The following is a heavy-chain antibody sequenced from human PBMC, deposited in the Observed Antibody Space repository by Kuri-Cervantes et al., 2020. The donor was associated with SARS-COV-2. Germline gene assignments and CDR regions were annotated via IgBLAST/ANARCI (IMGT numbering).Heavy chain of an antibody. V-gene: IGHV3-23*01. D-gene: IGHD6-19*01. CDR1: GFTFSDYY. CDR2: ISGSGGST. J-gene: IGHJ3*02. CDR3: AKIWLDDAFDI. Sequence: GESLKISCAASGFTFSDYYMSWVRQAPGKGLEWVSAISGSGGSTYYADSVKGRFTISRDNSKNTLYLQMNSLRAEDTAVYYCAKIWLDDAFDIWGQGTMVTVSS.